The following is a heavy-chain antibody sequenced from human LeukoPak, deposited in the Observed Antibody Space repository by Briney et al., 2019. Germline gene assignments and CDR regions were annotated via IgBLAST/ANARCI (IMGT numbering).Heavy chain of an antibody. D-gene: IGHD2-8*02. Sequence: GGSLRLSCAASGFTFSSYAMSWVRQAPGKGLEWVSAISGSGGSTYYADSVKGRFTISRDNSKNTLYLQMNSLRAEDTAVYYCAKDRLYWWRNYYYYYMDVWGKGTTVTVSS. V-gene: IGHV3-23*01. CDR3: AKDRLYWWRNYYYYYMDV. CDR1: GFTFSSYA. CDR2: ISGSGGST. J-gene: IGHJ6*03.